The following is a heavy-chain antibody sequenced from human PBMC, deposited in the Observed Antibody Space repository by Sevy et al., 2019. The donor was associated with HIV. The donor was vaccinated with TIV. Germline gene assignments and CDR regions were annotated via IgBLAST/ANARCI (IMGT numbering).Heavy chain of an antibody. CDR2: IWYDGSNM. J-gene: IGHJ4*02. D-gene: IGHD3-3*01. V-gene: IGHV3-33*01. CDR1: GFTFSNHG. CDR3: ARESSHDFWSGYWGYLDY. Sequence: GGSLRLSCAASGFTFSNHGMHWVRQAPGKGPERVALIWYDGSNMYYSDSAKGRFTISRDDSKNKLYLQMYSLRPEDTAVYYCARESSHDFWSGYWGYLDYWGQGTLVTVSS.